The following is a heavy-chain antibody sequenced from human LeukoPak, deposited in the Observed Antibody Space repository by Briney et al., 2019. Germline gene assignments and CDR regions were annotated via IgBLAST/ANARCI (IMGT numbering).Heavy chain of an antibody. CDR1: GGSISSYY. Sequence: SETLSLTCTVSGGSISSYYWSWIRQPPGKGLEWIGYIYYSGSTDNNPSLKSRVTISVDTSKNQFSLKLSSVTAADTAVYYCAVSYGSGIFDYWGQGTLVTVSS. J-gene: IGHJ4*02. D-gene: IGHD3-10*01. V-gene: IGHV4-59*01. CDR3: AVSYGSGIFDY. CDR2: IYYSGST.